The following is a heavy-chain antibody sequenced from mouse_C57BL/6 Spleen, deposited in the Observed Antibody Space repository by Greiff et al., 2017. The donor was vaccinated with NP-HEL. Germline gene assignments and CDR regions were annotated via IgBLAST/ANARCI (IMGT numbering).Heavy chain of an antibody. CDR1: GYAFSSYW. V-gene: IGHV1-80*01. J-gene: IGHJ4*01. CDR3: ARWDYYGSSYPYYAMDY. Sequence: VNVVESGAELVKPGASVKISCKASGYAFSSYWMNWVKQRPGKGLEWIGQIYPGDGDTNYNGKFKGKATLTADKSSSKAYMQLSSLTSEDSAVYFCARWDYYGSSYPYYAMDYWGQGTSVTVSS. D-gene: IGHD1-1*01. CDR2: IYPGDGDT.